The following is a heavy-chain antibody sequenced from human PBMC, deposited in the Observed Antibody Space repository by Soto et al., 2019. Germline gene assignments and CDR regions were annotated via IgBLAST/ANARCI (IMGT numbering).Heavy chain of an antibody. Sequence: PGGSLRLSCAASGFTFSSYDMSWVRQAPGQGLEWVSTILVGGSTHYPDSVKGRFTISRDNSKNTVFLQMNSLTAGDTAVYYCAKATATGGGAFDICGQGTMVTVSS. CDR3: AKATATGGGAFDI. V-gene: IGHV3-23*01. J-gene: IGHJ3*02. CDR1: GFTFSSYD. CDR2: ILVGGST. D-gene: IGHD2-8*02.